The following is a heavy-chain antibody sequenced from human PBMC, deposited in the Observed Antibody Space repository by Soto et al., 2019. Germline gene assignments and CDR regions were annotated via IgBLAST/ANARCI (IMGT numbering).Heavy chain of an antibody. Sequence: EVQLLASGGDLVRPGGSLRLSCAGSGFMFSNYPMSWVRQAPGKGPEWVAAIKAAGGDTYYADSVKGRFTISRDNINDMLYLQMNSLTVEDTAMYYCKRGGVASSPPGADYWGQGTLVTVSS. CDR3: KRGGVASSPPGADY. CDR1: GFMFSNYP. CDR2: IKAAGGDT. V-gene: IGHV3-23*01. J-gene: IGHJ4*02. D-gene: IGHD3-3*01.